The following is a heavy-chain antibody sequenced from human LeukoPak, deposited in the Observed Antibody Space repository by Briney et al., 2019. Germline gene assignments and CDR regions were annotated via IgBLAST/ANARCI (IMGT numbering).Heavy chain of an antibody. D-gene: IGHD4-11*01. CDR3: ARDYGYSMAVNWFDP. CDR2: INHSGST. Sequence: PSETLSLTCAVYGGSFSGYYWSWIRQPPGKGLEWIGEINHSGSTNYNPSLKSRVTMSVDTSKNQFSLKLSSVTAADTAVYYCARDYGYSMAVNWFDPWGQGTLVTVSS. J-gene: IGHJ5*02. CDR1: GGSFSGYY. V-gene: IGHV4-34*01.